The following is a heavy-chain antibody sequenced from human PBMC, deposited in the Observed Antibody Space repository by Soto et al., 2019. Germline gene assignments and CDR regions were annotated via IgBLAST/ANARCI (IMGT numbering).Heavy chain of an antibody. CDR1: GFPFGDFG. J-gene: IGHJ4*02. CDR3: ARDRTLNYGDFAY. Sequence: GGSLRLSCAASGFPFGDFGMHWLRQAPGKGLEWVAVISHDGSDKFYADSVKARFTISRDNSKNTLYLQMNSLRTDDTALFYCARDRTLNYGDFAYWGQGTLVTVSS. V-gene: IGHV3-30*03. CDR2: ISHDGSDK. D-gene: IGHD4-17*01.